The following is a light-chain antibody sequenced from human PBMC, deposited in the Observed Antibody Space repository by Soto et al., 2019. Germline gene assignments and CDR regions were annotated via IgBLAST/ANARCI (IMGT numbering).Light chain of an antibody. J-gene: IGKJ5*01. CDR2: DTP. Sequence: EVVWTQSPATLSLAPGERATLSCRAIQFLSSYLAWYQQKPGHPPRLLIYDTPNRATGIPARFSGSGSGTDFTLTISSLEPEDFAVNYCQQRSNWPPVITFGQGTRLEIK. CDR3: QQRSNWPPVIT. V-gene: IGKV3-11*01. CDR1: QFLSSY.